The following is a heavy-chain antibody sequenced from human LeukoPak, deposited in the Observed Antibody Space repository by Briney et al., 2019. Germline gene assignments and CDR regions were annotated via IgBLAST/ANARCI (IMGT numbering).Heavy chain of an antibody. CDR2: IYYSGST. V-gene: IGHV4-59*01. CDR1: GGSISSYY. CDR3: ARGAAAGKVGWFDP. Sequence: SETLSLTCTVSGGSISSYYWSWIRQPPGEGLEWIGYIYYSGSTNYNPSLKSRVTISVDTSKNQISLKLSSVTAADTAVYYCARGAAAGKVGWFDPWGQGTLVTVSS. D-gene: IGHD6-13*01. J-gene: IGHJ5*02.